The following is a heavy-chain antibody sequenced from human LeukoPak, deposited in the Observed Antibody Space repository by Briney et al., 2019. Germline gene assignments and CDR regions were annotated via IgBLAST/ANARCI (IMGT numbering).Heavy chain of an antibody. CDR3: AKGPALAGTFYFDC. D-gene: IGHD6-19*01. J-gene: IGHJ4*02. Sequence: GGSLRLSCAASGFTFSSYAMSWDRQAPGKGLEWVSTITGNAGSTFYADSVKGRFTISRDNSKNTVYLQMNSLRAEDTAVYYCAKGPALAGTFYFDCWGQGTLVTVSS. V-gene: IGHV3-23*01. CDR1: GFTFSSYA. CDR2: ITGNAGST.